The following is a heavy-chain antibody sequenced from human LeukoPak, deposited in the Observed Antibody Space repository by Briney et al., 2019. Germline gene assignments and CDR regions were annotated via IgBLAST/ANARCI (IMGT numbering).Heavy chain of an antibody. J-gene: IGHJ4*02. CDR3: TRSYYCDF. CDR1: GFTFSTYN. V-gene: IGHV3-72*01. Sequence: GGSLRLSCAASGFTFSTYNMDWVRQAPGKGLEWVGRSRNKASSYTTEYAASVRGRFSISRDDSKNSLYLQMNSLKTEDTAVYYCTRSYYCDFWGQGTLVTVSS. D-gene: IGHD1-26*01. CDR2: SRNKASSYTT.